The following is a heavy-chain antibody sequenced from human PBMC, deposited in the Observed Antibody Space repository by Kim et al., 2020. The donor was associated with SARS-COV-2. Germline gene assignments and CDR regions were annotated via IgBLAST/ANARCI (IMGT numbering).Heavy chain of an antibody. J-gene: IGHJ4*02. V-gene: IGHV5-10-1*01. Sequence: GESLKISCKGSGYSFTSYWISWVRQMPGKGLEWMGRIDPSASYTNYSPSFQGHVTIPADKSISTAYLQWSSLKASDTAMYYCAALAGGYDSNNFDYWGQGALVTVSS. CDR1: GYSFTSYW. D-gene: IGHD5-12*01. CDR3: AALAGGYDSNNFDY. CDR2: IDPSASYT.